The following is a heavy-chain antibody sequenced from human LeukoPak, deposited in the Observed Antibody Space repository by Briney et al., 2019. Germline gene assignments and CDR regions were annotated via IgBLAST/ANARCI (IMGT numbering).Heavy chain of an antibody. V-gene: IGHV3-23*01. CDR3: AKEEYSTRYYYYGMDV. J-gene: IGHJ6*02. CDR2: ISGGGDST. CDR1: GFSFSSYA. Sequence: PGGSLRLSCAASGFSFSSYAMSWVRHAPGKGLEWVSAISGGGDSTFYADSVKGRFTISRDNSKNTLYLQMSSLRAEDTAIYYCAKEEYSTRYYYYGMDVWGQGTTVTVSS. D-gene: IGHD2-2*01.